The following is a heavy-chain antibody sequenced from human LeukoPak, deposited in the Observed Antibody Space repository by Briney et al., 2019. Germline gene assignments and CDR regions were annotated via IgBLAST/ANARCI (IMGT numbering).Heavy chain of an antibody. D-gene: IGHD4-17*01. V-gene: IGHV5-51*01. CDR2: IYAGDSDT. Sequence: GESLQISCPGSGYRVTSYWTGGVRQMPGQGLEWMRIIYAGDSDTRYSPSFQGQFTISADKSISTAYLQWSSLKASDTAMYYCARQSYGDYFAFDIWGQGTMVTVSS. CDR3: ARQSYGDYFAFDI. CDR1: GYRVTSYW. J-gene: IGHJ3*02.